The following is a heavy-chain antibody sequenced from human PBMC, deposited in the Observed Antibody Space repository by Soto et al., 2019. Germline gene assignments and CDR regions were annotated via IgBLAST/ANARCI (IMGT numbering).Heavy chain of an antibody. V-gene: IGHV3-30*18. D-gene: IGHD2-21*02. J-gene: IGHJ6*02. CDR1: GLPFSTYG. CDR3: AKVAQGDPLISDYGMDV. Sequence: PGGSLRLSCAASGLPFSTYGMHWVRQAPGKGLEWVALMSFDANNKYYADSVKGRFTVSRDNSRNTLYLQMNSLRAEDTAVYYCAKVAQGDPLISDYGMDVWGQGTTVTVSS. CDR2: MSFDANNK.